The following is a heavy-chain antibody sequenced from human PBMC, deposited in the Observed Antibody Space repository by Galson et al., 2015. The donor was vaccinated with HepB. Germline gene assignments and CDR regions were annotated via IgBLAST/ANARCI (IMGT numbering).Heavy chain of an antibody. J-gene: IGHJ4*02. D-gene: IGHD4-23*01. V-gene: IGHV3-48*01. CDR3: ARDRSGGIFDY. CDR1: GFTFSSYS. Sequence: SLRLSCAASGFTFSSYSMNWVRQAPGKGLEWVSYISSSSSTIYYADSVKGRFTISRDNAKNSLHLQMNSLRAEDTAVYYCARDRSGGIFDYWGQGTLVTVSS. CDR2: ISSSSSTI.